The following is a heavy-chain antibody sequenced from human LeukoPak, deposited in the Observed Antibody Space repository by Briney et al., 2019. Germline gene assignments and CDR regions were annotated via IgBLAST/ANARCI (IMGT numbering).Heavy chain of an antibody. CDR3: ARLTYYYGSGSYPTDY. V-gene: IGHV1-46*01. D-gene: IGHD3-10*01. Sequence: ASVKVSCKASGYTFTSYYMHWVRQAPGQGLEWMGIINPSGGSTSYAQKFQGRVTMTRDMSTSTAYMELRSLRSDDTAVYYCARLTYYYGSGSYPTDYWGQGTLVTVSS. J-gene: IGHJ4*02. CDR2: INPSGGST. CDR1: GYTFTSYY.